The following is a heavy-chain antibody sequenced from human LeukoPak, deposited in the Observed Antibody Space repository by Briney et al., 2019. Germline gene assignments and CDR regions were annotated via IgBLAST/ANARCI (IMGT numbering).Heavy chain of an antibody. V-gene: IGHV3-7*01. CDR1: GFTFSSYW. D-gene: IGHD6-19*01. Sequence: GGSLRLSCAASGFTFSSYWMSWVRQAPGKGLEWVANIKQDGSEKYYVDSVKGRFTISRDNAKNSLYLQMNSLRAEDTAVYYCARVISQAVAGQDYYYGMDVWGQGTTVTVSS. CDR2: IKQDGSEK. J-gene: IGHJ6*02. CDR3: ARVISQAVAGQDYYYGMDV.